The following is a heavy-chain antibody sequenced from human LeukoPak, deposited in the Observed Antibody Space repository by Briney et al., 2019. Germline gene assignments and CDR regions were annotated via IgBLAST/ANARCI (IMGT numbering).Heavy chain of an antibody. J-gene: IGHJ4*02. Sequence: HPGGPLRLSCAASGFTFSNYAMSWVRQAPGKGLEWLSAISGSGGITYYVDSVKGRFTISRDNSKNTLYLQMNSLRAEDTAVYYCAKSLGSVVVTANDYWGQGTLGTVSS. V-gene: IGHV3-23*01. D-gene: IGHD2-21*02. CDR3: AKSLGSVVVTANDY. CDR2: ISGSGGIT. CDR1: GFTFSNYA.